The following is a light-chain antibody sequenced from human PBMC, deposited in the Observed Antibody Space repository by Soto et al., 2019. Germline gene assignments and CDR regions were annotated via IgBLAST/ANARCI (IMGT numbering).Light chain of an antibody. CDR3: QQYGSSGT. CDR1: QSVTSSY. V-gene: IGKV3-20*01. Sequence: IVLTQYPGTLSLSPGERSTLSCMASQSVTSSYLAWYQQKPGQAPRLLIYGASSRATGIPGRFSGSGSGTDFTLTISRLEPEDFAVYYCQQYGSSGTVGRGTKVDIK. CDR2: GAS. J-gene: IGKJ4*02.